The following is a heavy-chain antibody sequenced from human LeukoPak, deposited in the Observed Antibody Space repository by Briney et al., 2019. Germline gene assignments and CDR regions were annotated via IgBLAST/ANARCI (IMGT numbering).Heavy chain of an antibody. V-gene: IGHV3-48*02. CDR2: IDGAGGTI. J-gene: IGHJ4*02. Sequence: GESLRLSCATSGFTFSDYSMNWVRQAPGKGLEWVSYIDGAGGTIYYADSVKGRFTISRDNAKSSLDLQMNSLRDEDTAVYYCSRRFDSWGKGTLVTVSS. CDR3: SRRFDS. CDR1: GFTFSDYS.